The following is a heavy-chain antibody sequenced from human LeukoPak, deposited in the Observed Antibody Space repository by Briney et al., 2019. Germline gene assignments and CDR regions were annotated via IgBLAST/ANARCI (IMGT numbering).Heavy chain of an antibody. D-gene: IGHD3-3*01. CDR3: ARQTRGGYDFWSGYSNRFYMDV. CDR1: GGSISSYY. CDR2: IYTSGST. J-gene: IGHJ6*03. Sequence: PSETLSLTCTVSGGSISSYYWSWIRQPPGKGLEWIGYIYTSGSTNYNPSLKSRVTISVDTSKNQSSLKLSSVTAADTAVYYCARQTRGGYDFWSGYSNRFYMDVWGKGTTVTVSS. V-gene: IGHV4-4*09.